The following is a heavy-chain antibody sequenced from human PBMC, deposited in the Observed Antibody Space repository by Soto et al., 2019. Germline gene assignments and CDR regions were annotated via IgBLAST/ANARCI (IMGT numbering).Heavy chain of an antibody. Sequence: ASVKVSCKVSGYTLTELSIQWVRQAPGKGLEWMGGLDPEDGETIYAQKFQGRVTMTEDTFTDTAYMELTSLRSEDTAVYYCAIDSGNWFNWSDPWGQGTLVTVSS. CDR1: GYTLTELS. CDR3: AIDSGNWFNWSDP. V-gene: IGHV1-24*01. CDR2: LDPEDGET. D-gene: IGHD6-13*01. J-gene: IGHJ5*02.